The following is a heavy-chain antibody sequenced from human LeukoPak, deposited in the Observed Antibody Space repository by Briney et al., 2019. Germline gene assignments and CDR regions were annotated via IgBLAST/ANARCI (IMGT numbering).Heavy chain of an antibody. CDR2: ISAYNGNT. V-gene: IGHV1-18*01. Sequence: ASVKVSCKASGYTFTSYGISWVRQAPGQGLEWMGWISAYNGNTNYAQKLQGRVTMTTDTSTSTAYMELRSLRSDDTAVYYCAASLGQLWQLPTDYWGQGTLVTVSS. D-gene: IGHD5-18*01. CDR3: AASLGQLWQLPTDY. J-gene: IGHJ4*02. CDR1: GYTFTSYG.